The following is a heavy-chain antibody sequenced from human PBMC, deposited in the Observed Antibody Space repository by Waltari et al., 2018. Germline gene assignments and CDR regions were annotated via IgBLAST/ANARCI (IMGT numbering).Heavy chain of an antibody. J-gene: IGHJ3*02. Sequence: EVQLVESGGGLVQPGGSLRLSCAASGFTFSSYWMSWVRPAPGKGLEWVANIKQDGSEKYYVDSVKGRFTISRDNAKNSLYLQMNSLRAEDTAVYYCARDNGHHDYVWGSYREDNDAFDIWGQGTMVTVSS. CDR3: ARDNGHHDYVWGSYREDNDAFDI. V-gene: IGHV3-7*01. CDR1: GFTFSSYW. D-gene: IGHD3-16*02. CDR2: IKQDGSEK.